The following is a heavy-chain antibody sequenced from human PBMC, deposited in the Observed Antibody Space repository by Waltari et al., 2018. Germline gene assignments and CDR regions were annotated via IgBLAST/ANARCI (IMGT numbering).Heavy chain of an antibody. CDR1: GGSFSSHS. CDR2: VTRGGST. CDR3: ARGGDCGGDCVLSH. J-gene: IGHJ4*02. D-gene: IGHD2-21*02. Sequence: QVQLQQWGAGLLKPSETLSLTCTVPGGSFSSHSWTWTRQSPGKGLEWIGEVTRGGSTNYNPSVKSRVTISLDTSKNQFSLKMNSLTAADTAVYYCARGGDCGGDCVLSHWGQGTLVTVSS. V-gene: IGHV4-34*01.